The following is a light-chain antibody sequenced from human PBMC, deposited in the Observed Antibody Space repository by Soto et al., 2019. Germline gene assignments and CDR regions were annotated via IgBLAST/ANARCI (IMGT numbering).Light chain of an antibody. CDR3: SSYTSSSTPV. CDR2: DVS. V-gene: IGLV2-14*01. J-gene: IGLJ2*01. CDR1: SSDVGGYNY. Sequence: QSALTQPASVSGSPGQSITISCTGTSSDVGGYNYVSWYQQHPGKAPKLMIYDVSNRPSGVSNRFSGSKSGNTASLTISGLQAEDEADYYCSSYTSSSTPVFGGGTKLPVL.